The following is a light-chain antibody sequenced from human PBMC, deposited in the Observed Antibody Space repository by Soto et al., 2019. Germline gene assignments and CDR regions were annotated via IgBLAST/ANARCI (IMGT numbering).Light chain of an antibody. Sequence: DVLMTQSPSAVSASVGDRVIITCRASQVVKNFFSWFQQKPGEVPKRLIYSASTLQDGVPSRFSGSGSGTEFTLVIGSLQPEDFATYYCLQHNSHPWTFGQGTKVEV. CDR1: QVVKNF. CDR2: SAS. V-gene: IGKV1-17*03. CDR3: LQHNSHPWT. J-gene: IGKJ1*01.